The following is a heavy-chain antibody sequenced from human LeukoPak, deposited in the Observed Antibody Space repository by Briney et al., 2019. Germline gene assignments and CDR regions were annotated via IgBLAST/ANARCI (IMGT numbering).Heavy chain of an antibody. J-gene: IGHJ4*02. V-gene: IGHV3-48*01. D-gene: IGHD3-22*01. CDR1: GFSFSSYS. CDR2: ISHNGSTM. Sequence: GGSLRLSCAASGFSFSSYSMNWVRQAPGKGLEWVSYISHNGSTMSYADSVKGRFTISRDNSKNTLFLQMNSLRAEDTAVYYCAKGGYYDSSGYYAPFDHWGQGTRVTVSS. CDR3: AKGGYYDSSGYYAPFDH.